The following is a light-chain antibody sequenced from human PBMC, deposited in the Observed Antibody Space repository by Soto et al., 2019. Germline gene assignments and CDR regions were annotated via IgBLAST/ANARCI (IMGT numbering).Light chain of an antibody. CDR2: AAS. CDR3: QKSDSTPT. Sequence: DIQMTQSPSSLSASVGDRVTITCRASQSITTYLHLYQQKPGKAPNLLIYAASKLHSGAPSRCSGSGSGTDFTLTISNLQPEDFATYYCQKSDSTPTFGQGTKVDIK. CDR1: QSITTY. J-gene: IGKJ2*01. V-gene: IGKV1-39*01.